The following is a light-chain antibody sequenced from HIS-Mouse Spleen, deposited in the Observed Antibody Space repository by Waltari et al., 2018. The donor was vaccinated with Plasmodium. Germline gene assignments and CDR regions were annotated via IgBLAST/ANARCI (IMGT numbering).Light chain of an antibody. Sequence: EIVLTQSPATLSLSPGERATLSCRPSQSVGGYLAWYQQKPGQAPRLLIYDASNRATGIPARFSGSGSGTDFTLTISSLQPDDFATYYCQQYNSYSWTFGQGTKVEIK. J-gene: IGKJ1*01. CDR3: QQYNSYSWT. V-gene: IGKV3-11*01. CDR2: DAS. CDR1: QSVGGY.